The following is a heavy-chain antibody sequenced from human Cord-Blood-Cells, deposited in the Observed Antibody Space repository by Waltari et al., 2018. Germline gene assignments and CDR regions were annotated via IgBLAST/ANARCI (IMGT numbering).Heavy chain of an antibody. V-gene: IGHV4-34*01. CDR3: ARLSYSSSWYDYYYYMDV. D-gene: IGHD6-13*01. Sequence: QVQLQQWGAGLLKPSETLSLTCAVYGGSFSGYYWSWIRQPPGKGLEWIGEINHSGSTNYNPSLKSRVTISVDTSKTQFSLKLSSVTAADTAVYYCARLSYSSSWYDYYYYMDVWGKGTTVTVSS. CDR1: GGSFSGYY. J-gene: IGHJ6*03. CDR2: INHSGST.